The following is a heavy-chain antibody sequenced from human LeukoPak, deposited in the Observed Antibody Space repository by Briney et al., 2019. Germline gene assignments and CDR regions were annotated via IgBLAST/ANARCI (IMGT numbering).Heavy chain of an antibody. CDR1: GFTFSSYA. V-gene: IGHV3-23*01. Sequence: PGGSLRLSCAASGFTFSSYAMSWVRQAPGKGLEWVSAISGSGGSTYYAGSVKGRFTISRDNSKNRLYLQMNSLRAEDTAVYYCAKSPGSLLWFGELLYYFDYWGQGTLVTVSS. CDR3: AKSPGSLLWFGELLYYFDY. CDR2: ISGSGGST. D-gene: IGHD3-10*01. J-gene: IGHJ4*02.